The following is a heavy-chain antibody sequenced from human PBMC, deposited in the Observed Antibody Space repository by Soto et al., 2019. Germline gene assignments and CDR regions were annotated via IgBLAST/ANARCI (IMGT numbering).Heavy chain of an antibody. CDR1: GFSLSTSGVG. Sequence: QITLKESGPTLMKPTQTLTLTCTFSGFSLSTSGVGVGWIRQPPGKALECLALIYWDDDKRYSPSLKSRLTITKDTSKNQVVLTMTNMDPVDTATYYCAHRLEWLVYDYWGQGTLVTVSS. D-gene: IGHD6-19*01. V-gene: IGHV2-5*02. CDR2: IYWDDDK. CDR3: AHRLEWLVYDY. J-gene: IGHJ4*02.